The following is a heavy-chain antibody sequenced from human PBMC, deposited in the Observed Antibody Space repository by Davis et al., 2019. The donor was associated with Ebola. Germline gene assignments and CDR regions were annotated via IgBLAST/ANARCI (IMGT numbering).Heavy chain of an antibody. CDR2: ISGSGGDP. J-gene: IGHJ3*02. CDR3: ARWIYESKAFDI. V-gene: IGHV3-23*01. D-gene: IGHD5-12*01. CDR1: GFTFSTYA. Sequence: GESLKISCAGSGFTFSTYAMTWVRQAPGKGLEWVSRISGSGGDPHYADSVKGRFTISRDNSKNTLYLQMNSLRAEDTALYYCARWIYESKAFDIWGQGTMVTVSS.